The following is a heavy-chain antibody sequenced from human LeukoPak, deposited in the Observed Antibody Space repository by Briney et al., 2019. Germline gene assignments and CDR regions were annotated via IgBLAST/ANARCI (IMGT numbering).Heavy chain of an antibody. D-gene: IGHD6-6*01. V-gene: IGHV4-34*01. J-gene: IGHJ6*02. CDR2: INHSGST. CDR3: ASTRPPISRSSDYYGMDV. CDR1: GGSFSGYY. Sequence: SETLSLTCAVYGGSFSGYYWSWIRQPPGKGLEWIGGINHSGSTNYNPSLKSRVTISVDTSKNQFSLKVSSVTAADTAVYYCASTRPPISRSSDYYGMDVWGQGTTVTVSS.